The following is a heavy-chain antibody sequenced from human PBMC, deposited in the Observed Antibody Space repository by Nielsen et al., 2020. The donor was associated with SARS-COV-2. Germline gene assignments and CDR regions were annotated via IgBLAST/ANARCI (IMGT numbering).Heavy chain of an antibody. CDR3: ARGGDTSLVPYFNGLDV. V-gene: IGHV1-18*01. Sequence: ASVKVSCKASAYSFTTFGIHWVRQTPGQGLEWMGWINTHNGHTAYAQNLQGRVTMTTDTSTSTAYVELRSLSSDDTAVYYCARGGDTSLVPYFNGLDVWGQGTTVTVSS. CDR1: AYSFTTFG. J-gene: IGHJ6*02. CDR2: INTHNGHT. D-gene: IGHD5-18*01.